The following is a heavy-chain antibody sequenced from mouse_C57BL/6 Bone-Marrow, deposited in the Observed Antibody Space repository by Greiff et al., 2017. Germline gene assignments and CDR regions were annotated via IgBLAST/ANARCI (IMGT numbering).Heavy chain of an antibody. V-gene: IGHV1-81*01. J-gene: IGHJ3*01. CDR2: IYPRSGNT. CDR1: GYTFTSYG. CDR3: ARGCPWFAY. Sequence: VHLVESGAELARPGASVKLSCKASGYTFTSYGISWVKQRTGQGLEWIGEIYPRSGNTYYNEKFKGKATLTADKSSSTAYMELRSLTSEDSAVYFCARGCPWFAYWGQGTLVTVSA.